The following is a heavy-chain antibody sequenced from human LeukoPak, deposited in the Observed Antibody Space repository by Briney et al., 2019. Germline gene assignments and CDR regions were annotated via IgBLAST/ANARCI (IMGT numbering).Heavy chain of an antibody. CDR2: ISSSSSYI. CDR1: GFTFSSYS. J-gene: IGHJ4*02. D-gene: IGHD2-21*01. Sequence: GGSLRLSCAASGFTFSSYSMNWVRQAPGKGLEWLSSISSSSSYIYYADSVRGRFTISRDNAKNSLYLQMNSLRADDTAVYFCATIPSTELNAYWGRGTLVTVSA. CDR3: ATIPSTELNAY. V-gene: IGHV3-21*01.